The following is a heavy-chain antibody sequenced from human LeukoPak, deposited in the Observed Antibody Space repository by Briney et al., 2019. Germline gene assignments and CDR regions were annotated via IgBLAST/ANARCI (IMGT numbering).Heavy chain of an antibody. J-gene: IGHJ3*02. V-gene: IGHV5-51*01. CDR3: ARSREWGSFDAFDI. CDR2: IYPGDSDT. CDR1: GYSFSTYW. Sequence: GESLKISCKGSGYSFSTYWIGWVRQMPGKGLEWMGIIYPGDSDTRYSPSFQGQVTISADKSISTAFLQWSSLKASDTAMYYCARSREWGSFDAFDIWGQGTMVTVSS. D-gene: IGHD3-16*01.